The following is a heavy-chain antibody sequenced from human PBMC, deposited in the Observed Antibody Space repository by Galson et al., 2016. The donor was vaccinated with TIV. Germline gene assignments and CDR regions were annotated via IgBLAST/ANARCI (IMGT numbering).Heavy chain of an antibody. J-gene: IGHJ3*02. Sequence: LSLTCAVSGGSFSGHYWSWIRQSPGKGLGWIGEISLSGNTNYNPSLKSRVTMSIDTSENHFSVKLTSVTAADTAVYYCARHSTSGFPGIEVAARRRPFDIWGQGTLVIVSS. CDR3: ARHSTSGFPGIEVAARRRPFDI. CDR2: ISLSGNT. CDR1: GGSFSGHY. D-gene: IGHD6-19*01. V-gene: IGHV4-34*01.